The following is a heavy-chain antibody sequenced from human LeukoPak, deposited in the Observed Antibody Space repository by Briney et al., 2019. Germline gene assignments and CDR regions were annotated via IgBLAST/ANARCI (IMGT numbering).Heavy chain of an antibody. CDR3: ARHIVGAQGVVYAFDI. Sequence: GASVKVSCKPSGYTFTSYGISWVRQAPGQGLEWMGWISAYNGNTNYAQKIQGRVTMTTDTSTSTAYMELRSLRSDDTAVYYCARHIVGAQGVVYAFDIWGQGTMVTVSS. CDR1: GYTFTSYG. D-gene: IGHD2-15*01. J-gene: IGHJ3*02. V-gene: IGHV1-18*01. CDR2: ISAYNGNT.